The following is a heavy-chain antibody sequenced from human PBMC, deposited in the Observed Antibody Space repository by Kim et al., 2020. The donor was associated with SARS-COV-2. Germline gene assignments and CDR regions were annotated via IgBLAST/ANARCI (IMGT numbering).Heavy chain of an antibody. V-gene: IGHV3-7*01. CDR2: DGSEK. Sequence: DGSEKNYLDSVKGRFTISRDNAKNSLYLQMNSLRAEDTAVYYCARLFDYWGQGTLVTVSS. CDR3: ARLFDY. J-gene: IGHJ4*02.